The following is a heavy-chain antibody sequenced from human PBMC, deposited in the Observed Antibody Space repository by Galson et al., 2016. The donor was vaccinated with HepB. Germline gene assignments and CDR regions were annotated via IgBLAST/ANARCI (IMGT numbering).Heavy chain of an antibody. V-gene: IGHV3-73*01. CDR2: IRSKANNYAT. D-gene: IGHD1/OR15-1a*01. J-gene: IGHJ6*02. Sequence: SLRLSCAASGFTFSSYSMNWVRQASGKGLEWVGRIRSKANNYATAYAASVKGRFTISRDDSKNTAYLQMNSLKTEDTAVYYRVEQRKGAPYGMDVWGQGTTATVSS. CDR3: VEQRKGAPYGMDV. CDR1: GFTFSSYS.